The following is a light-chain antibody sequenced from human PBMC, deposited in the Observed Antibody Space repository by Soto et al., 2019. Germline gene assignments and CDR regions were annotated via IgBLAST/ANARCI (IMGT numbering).Light chain of an antibody. CDR1: NSDVGGYDY. V-gene: IGLV2-11*01. J-gene: IGLJ1*01. CDR3: QSYDRSLRTYV. Sequence: QSVLTQPRSVSGSPGQSVTISCTGTNSDVGGYDYVSWYQQHPGKAPKLMIYDVNKRPSGVPDRFSGFKSGNTASLTISGLQAEDEADYFCQSYDRSLRTYVFGTATKLTVL. CDR2: DVN.